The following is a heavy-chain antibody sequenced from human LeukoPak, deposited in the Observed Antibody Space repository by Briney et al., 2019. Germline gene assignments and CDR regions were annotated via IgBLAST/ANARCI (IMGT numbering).Heavy chain of an antibody. Sequence: ASVKVSSKPAGFSFTGYDMHWVRQAPGQGLEWMGWINPNTGDTNYAQKFQGRVTMTRDTSINTAYLEVSRLKSEDTAVYYCARVGSRYSNHNWFDPWGQGTLVTVSS. CDR3: ARVGSRYSNHNWFDP. D-gene: IGHD6-25*01. CDR2: INPNTGDT. CDR1: GFSFTGYD. V-gene: IGHV1-2*02. J-gene: IGHJ5*02.